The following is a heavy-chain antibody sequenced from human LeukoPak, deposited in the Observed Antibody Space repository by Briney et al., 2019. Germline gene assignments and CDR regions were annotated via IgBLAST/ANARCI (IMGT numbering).Heavy chain of an antibody. CDR3: AKDTYIGRYCTNGVCSPFDY. CDR1: GFTFSSYA. V-gene: IGHV3-23*01. Sequence: GGSLRLSCAGSGFTFSSYAMSWVRQAPGKGLEWVSAISDTGATTYDAASVKGRFTISRDNSRSTLYLQMNSLRAEDTALYYCAKDTYIGRYCTNGVCSPFDYWGQGTLVTVSS. D-gene: IGHD2-8*01. CDR2: ISDTGATT. J-gene: IGHJ4*02.